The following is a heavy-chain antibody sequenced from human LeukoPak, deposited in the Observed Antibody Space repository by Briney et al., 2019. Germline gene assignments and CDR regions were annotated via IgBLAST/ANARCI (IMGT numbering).Heavy chain of an antibody. V-gene: IGHV3-23*01. D-gene: IGHD3-10*02. CDR2: ISGSGDTT. Sequence: GGSLRLSCAAPGFPFSNYGMSWVRQAPGKGLEWVSAISGSGDTTYFADSVKGRFTISRDNSKNTLHLQMNSLRAEDTAVYYCAELGITMIGGVWGKGTTVTISS. CDR1: GFPFSNYG. CDR3: AELGITMIGGV. J-gene: IGHJ6*04.